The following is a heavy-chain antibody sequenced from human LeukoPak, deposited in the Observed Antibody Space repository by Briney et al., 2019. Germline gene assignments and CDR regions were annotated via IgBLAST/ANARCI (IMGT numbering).Heavy chain of an antibody. V-gene: IGHV3-72*01. CDR2: TRNKANSYTT. Sequence: GGSLRLSCAASGXTFSTYAMTWVRQAPGKGLEWVGRTRNKANSYTTEYAASVKGRFTISRDDSKNSLYLQMNSLKTEDTAVYYCARGLYGSGSYYYDYWGQGTLVTVSS. J-gene: IGHJ4*02. CDR3: ARGLYGSGSYYYDY. D-gene: IGHD3-10*01. CDR1: GXTFSTYA.